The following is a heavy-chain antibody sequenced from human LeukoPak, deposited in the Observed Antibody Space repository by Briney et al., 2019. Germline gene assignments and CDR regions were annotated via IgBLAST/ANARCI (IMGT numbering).Heavy chain of an antibody. CDR3: AKGGSITMMVVTPDAFDI. CDR1: GFTFSTYA. Sequence: GGSLRLSCAASGFTFSTYAMKWVRQAPGKGLELVSGISGSGGSTYYADSVKGRFTISRDNSKNTVYLQMNSLRADDTAVYYCAKGGSITMMVVTPDAFDIWGQGTMVTVSS. J-gene: IGHJ3*02. V-gene: IGHV3-23*01. CDR2: ISGSGGST. D-gene: IGHD3-22*01.